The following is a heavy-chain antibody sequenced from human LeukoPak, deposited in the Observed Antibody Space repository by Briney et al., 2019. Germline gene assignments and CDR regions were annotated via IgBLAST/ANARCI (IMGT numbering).Heavy chain of an antibody. CDR3: ARRYGDYGYGWFDP. CDR1: GGSISSASYY. J-gene: IGHJ5*02. V-gene: IGHV4-61*02. D-gene: IGHD4-17*01. Sequence: SQTLSPTCTVSGGSISSASYYWSWIPQPAGKGLEWIGRIYTSGSTNYNPSLKSRVTISIDTSKNQFSLKLSSVTAADTAVYYCARRYGDYGYGWFDPWGQGTLVTVSS. CDR2: IYTSGST.